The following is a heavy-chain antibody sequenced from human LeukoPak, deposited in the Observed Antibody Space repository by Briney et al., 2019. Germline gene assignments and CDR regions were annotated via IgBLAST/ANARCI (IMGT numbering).Heavy chain of an antibody. CDR3: ARDSYDSSGYYYERGAFDI. V-gene: IGHV3-33*01. J-gene: IGHJ3*02. D-gene: IGHD3-22*01. Sequence: GGSLRLSCAASGFTFSIYGMHWVRQAPGKGLEWVAVIWYDGSNKYYADSVKGRFTISRDNSKNTLYLQMNSLRAEDTAVYYCARDSYDSSGYYYERGAFDIWGQGTMVTVSS. CDR1: GFTFSIYG. CDR2: IWYDGSNK.